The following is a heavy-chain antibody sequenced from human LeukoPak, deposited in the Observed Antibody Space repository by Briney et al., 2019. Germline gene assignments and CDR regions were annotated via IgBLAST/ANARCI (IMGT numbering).Heavy chain of an antibody. CDR2: IYPGDSDT. Sequence: GESLKISCKGSGYSFTSYWIGWVRQMPGKGLEWMGIIYPGDSDTRYSPSFQGQVTISADKSISTAYLQWSSLKASDTAMYYCARGHCSGGSCYLFDYWGQGTLVTVSS. CDR1: GYSFTSYW. CDR3: ARGHCSGGSCYLFDY. J-gene: IGHJ4*02. V-gene: IGHV5-51*01. D-gene: IGHD2-15*01.